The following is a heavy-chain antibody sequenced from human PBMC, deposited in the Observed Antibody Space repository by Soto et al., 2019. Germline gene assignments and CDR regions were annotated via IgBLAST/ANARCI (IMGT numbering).Heavy chain of an antibody. Sequence: QLHLQESGSGLVKPSQTLSLTCAVSGGSISSGGYSWSWIRQPPGKGLEWIGYIYHSGSTYYNPSLKSRVTISVYRSKHKFSLKLSSVTAADTAVYYCARFVVPAAIWGYNWFDPWGQGTLVTVSS. D-gene: IGHD2-2*01. CDR3: ARFVVPAAIWGYNWFDP. CDR2: IYHSGST. CDR1: GGSISSGGYS. V-gene: IGHV4-30-2*01. J-gene: IGHJ5*02.